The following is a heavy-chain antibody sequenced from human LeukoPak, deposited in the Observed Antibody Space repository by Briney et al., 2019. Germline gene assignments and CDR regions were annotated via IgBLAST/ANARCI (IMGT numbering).Heavy chain of an antibody. D-gene: IGHD2-2*01. CDR2: MNPANGNT. V-gene: IGHV1-8*03. CDR3: ARVGCSPISCHTWFDP. Sequence: ASVKVSCKASGYTFTSYDMHWVRQATGQGLEWMGLMNPANGNTVYARKFQGRVTITRDISISTAYMALSSLRSEDTAVYYCARVGCSPISCHTWFDPWGQGTLVTVSS. CDR1: GYTFTSYD. J-gene: IGHJ5*02.